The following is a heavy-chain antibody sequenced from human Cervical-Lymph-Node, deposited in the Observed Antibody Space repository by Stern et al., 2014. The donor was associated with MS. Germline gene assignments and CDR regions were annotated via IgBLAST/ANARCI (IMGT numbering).Heavy chain of an antibody. V-gene: IGHV1-69*01. CDR1: GDTFSSYA. D-gene: IGHD1-1*01. CDR3: ARDSTTGMDV. CDR2: IVAIFGTA. J-gene: IGHJ6*02. Sequence: QLVRSGAEVKKPGSSVKVSCKTSGDTFSSYAISWVRQGPGQGLEWMGGIVAIFGTANYAEKFQGRVTITADVSTNTAYMELSRLGSDDTAVYYCARDSTTGMDVWGQGTTVTVSS.